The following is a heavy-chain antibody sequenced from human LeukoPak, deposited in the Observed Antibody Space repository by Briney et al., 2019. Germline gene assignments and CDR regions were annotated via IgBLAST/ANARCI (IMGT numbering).Heavy chain of an antibody. Sequence: ASVKVSCKASGYTFTGYYMHWVRQAPGQGLEWMGWINPNSGGTNYAQKFQGRGTMTRDTSISTAYMELSRLRSDDTAVYYCARWRPDGGGYSYGYYYYYYMDVWGKGTTVTISS. V-gene: IGHV1-2*02. CDR2: INPNSGGT. CDR1: GYTFTGYY. D-gene: IGHD5-18*01. J-gene: IGHJ6*03. CDR3: ARWRPDGGGYSYGYYYYYYMDV.